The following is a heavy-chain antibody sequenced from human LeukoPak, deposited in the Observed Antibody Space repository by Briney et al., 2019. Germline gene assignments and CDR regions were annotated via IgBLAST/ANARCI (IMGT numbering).Heavy chain of an antibody. J-gene: IGHJ5*02. V-gene: IGHV3-21*01. CDR1: GFTFSSYI. Sequence: PGGSLRLSCAASGFTFSSYIMNWVRQAPGKGPEWVTSISSSSSYIYYADSVKGRFTISRDNAKNSLYLQMNSLRAEDTAVYYCARDYDFWSGYSYNWFDPWGQGTLVTVSS. CDR2: ISSSSSYI. D-gene: IGHD3-3*01. CDR3: ARDYDFWSGYSYNWFDP.